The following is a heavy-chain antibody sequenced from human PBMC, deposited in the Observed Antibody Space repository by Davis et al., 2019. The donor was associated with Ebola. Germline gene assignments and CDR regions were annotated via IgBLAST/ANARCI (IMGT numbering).Heavy chain of an antibody. Sequence: SETLSLTCAVYGGSFSGHFWTWIRQPPGKGLEWIGEINHSGSTNYNPSLKSRVTILVDTSKNQFSLKLSSVTAADTAVYHCARRAGHYYDSGIDYWGQGTLVTVSS. D-gene: IGHD3-22*01. V-gene: IGHV4-34*01. CDR3: ARRAGHYYDSGIDY. CDR1: GGSFSGHF. CDR2: INHSGST. J-gene: IGHJ4*02.